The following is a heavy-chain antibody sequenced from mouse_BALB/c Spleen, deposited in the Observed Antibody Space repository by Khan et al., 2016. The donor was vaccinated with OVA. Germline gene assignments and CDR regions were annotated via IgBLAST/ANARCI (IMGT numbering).Heavy chain of an antibody. Sequence: VQLQESGAELVRPGVSVKISCKGSGYTFTDFTMHWVKQSLAKSLEWIGVINTYYGDATYNQKFKGKATMTVDKSSSTVYMELARLTSEDSAIYYCGRGGGGTRFAYRGQGTLVTVSA. CDR3: GRGGGGTRFAY. J-gene: IGHJ3*01. CDR1: GYTFTDFT. D-gene: IGHD1-3*01. V-gene: IGHV1S137*01. CDR2: INTYYGDA.